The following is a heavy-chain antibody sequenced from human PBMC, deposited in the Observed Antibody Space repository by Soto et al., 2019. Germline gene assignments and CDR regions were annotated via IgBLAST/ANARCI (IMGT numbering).Heavy chain of an antibody. J-gene: IGHJ4*01. CDR3: AKGRFDVVTISPFDH. D-gene: IGHD3-3*02. CDR1: GFAFSSFG. V-gene: IGHV3-30*18. CDR2: ISYDGSEE. Sequence: GGSLRLSCAASGFAFSSFGMHWVRQAPGKGLEWVAVISYDGSEESYAGSVKGRATVSRDNSKNTVYLQMNRLRGDDSAIYYCAKGRFDVVTISPFDHWGQGTLVTVSS.